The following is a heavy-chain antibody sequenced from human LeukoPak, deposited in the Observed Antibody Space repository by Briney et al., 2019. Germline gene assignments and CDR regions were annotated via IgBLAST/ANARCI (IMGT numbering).Heavy chain of an antibody. CDR3: ASLGADLEWLLQDHYYYGMDV. V-gene: IGHV3-74*01. Sequence: TGGSLRLSCAASGFTFSSYWMHWVRHAPGKGLVWVSRISSDGSSTNYADSVKGRFTISRDNAKNTLYLQMNSLRAEDTAVYYCASLGADLEWLLQDHYYYGMDVWGQGTTVTVSS. CDR1: GFTFSSYW. J-gene: IGHJ6*02. D-gene: IGHD3-3*01. CDR2: ISSDGSST.